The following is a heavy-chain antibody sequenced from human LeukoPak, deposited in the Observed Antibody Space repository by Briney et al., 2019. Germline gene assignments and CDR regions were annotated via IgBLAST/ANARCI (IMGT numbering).Heavy chain of an antibody. CDR1: GDSVSSNSAA. CDR2: TYYRSKWYN. J-gene: IGHJ5*02. Sequence: SQTLSLTCAISGDSVSSNSAAWNWIRQSPSRGLEWLGRTYYRSKWYNDYAVSVKSRITINPDTSKNQFSLKLSSVTAADTAVYYCARRREGLGTTGTTEGIWFDPWGQGTLVTVSS. V-gene: IGHV6-1*01. CDR3: ARRREGLGTTGTTEGIWFDP. D-gene: IGHD1-1*01.